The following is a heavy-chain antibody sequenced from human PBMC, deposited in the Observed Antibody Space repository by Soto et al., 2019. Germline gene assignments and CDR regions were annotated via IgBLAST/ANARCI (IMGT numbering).Heavy chain of an antibody. Sequence: PSETLSLTCDVYGASLSDYYWTWLRQPPGKGLEWIGEIDHSGNTNYSPSLKSRVTISLDTSKDQYSVRLSSVTAADTAVYYCATCGGSSKYYFVYWGPGTLVTVSS. CDR3: ATCGGSSKYYFVY. CDR2: IDHSGNT. CDR1: GASLSDYY. V-gene: IGHV4-34*01. D-gene: IGHD6-13*01. J-gene: IGHJ4*02.